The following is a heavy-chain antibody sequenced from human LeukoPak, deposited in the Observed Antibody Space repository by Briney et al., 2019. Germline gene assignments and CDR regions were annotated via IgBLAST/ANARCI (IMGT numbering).Heavy chain of an antibody. CDR1: DGSISSYY. V-gene: IGHV4-59*01. Sequence: SETLTLTCTVSDGSISSYYWSWIRQPPGKGLEWIGYIYYSGSTNYNPSLKSRVTVSVDTSKNQFSLKLSSVTAADTAVYYCARDPYDILTGYYYGMDVWGQGTTVTVSS. D-gene: IGHD3-9*01. CDR2: IYYSGST. CDR3: ARDPYDILTGYYYGMDV. J-gene: IGHJ6*02.